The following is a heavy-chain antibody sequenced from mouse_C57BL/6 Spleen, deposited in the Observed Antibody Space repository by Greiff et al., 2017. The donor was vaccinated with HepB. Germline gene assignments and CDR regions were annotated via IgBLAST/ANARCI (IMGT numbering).Heavy chain of an antibody. J-gene: IGHJ2*01. CDR3: ARGGYGSRFDY. D-gene: IGHD1-1*01. CDR1: GYSITSGYY. Sequence: ESGPGLVKPSQSLSLTCSVTGYSITSGYYWNWIRQFPGNKLEWMGYISYDGSNNYNPSLKNRISITRDTSKNQFFLKLNSVTTEDTATYYCARGGYGSRFDYWGQVTTLTVSS. V-gene: IGHV3-6*01. CDR2: ISYDGSN.